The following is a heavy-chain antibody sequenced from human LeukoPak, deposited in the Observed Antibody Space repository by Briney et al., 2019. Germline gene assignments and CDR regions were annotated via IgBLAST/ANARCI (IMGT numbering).Heavy chain of an antibody. Sequence: GGSLRLSCAASGFTVSSNYMSWVRQAPGKGLEWVSVIYSGGSTYYADSVKGRFTISRDNSKNTLYLQMNSLRAEDTAAYYCARETGPNWFDPWGQGTLVTVSS. CDR3: ARETGPNWFDP. J-gene: IGHJ5*02. CDR2: IYSGGST. CDR1: GFTVSSNY. V-gene: IGHV3-66*01.